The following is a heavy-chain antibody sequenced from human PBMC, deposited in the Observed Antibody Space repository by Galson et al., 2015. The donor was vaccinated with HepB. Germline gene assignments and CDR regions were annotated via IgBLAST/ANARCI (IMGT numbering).Heavy chain of an antibody. CDR3: SRESVKGLDY. V-gene: IGHV3-48*02. J-gene: IGHJ4*02. CDR1: GFNFSAYS. Sequence: SLRLSCAASGFNFSAYSMNWVRQTPGRGLQWVSYISGTVSTISYADSVKGRFTISRDNAKNSLYLQMNSLRDEDTAVYYCSRESVKGLDYRGQGSLVTVSS. CDR2: ISGTVSTI.